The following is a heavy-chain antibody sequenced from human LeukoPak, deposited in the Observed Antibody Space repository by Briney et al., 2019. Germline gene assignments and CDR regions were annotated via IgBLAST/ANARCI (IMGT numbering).Heavy chain of an antibody. D-gene: IGHD3-22*01. V-gene: IGHV3-21*01. Sequence: GGSLRLSCAASGFTFSSYSINWVRQAPGKGLEWVSSISSSSSYIYYADSVKGRFTISRDNAKNSLYLQMNSLRAEDTAVYYCTRDIDYYDSSGYYYWGYYYYYGMDVWGQGTTVTVSS. J-gene: IGHJ6*02. CDR2: ISSSSSYI. CDR3: TRDIDYYDSSGYYYWGYYYYYGMDV. CDR1: GFTFSSYS.